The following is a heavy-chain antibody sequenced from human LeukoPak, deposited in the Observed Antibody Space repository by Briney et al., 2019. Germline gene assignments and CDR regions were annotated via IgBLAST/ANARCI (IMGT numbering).Heavy chain of an antibody. V-gene: IGHV3-53*01. CDR1: GFTVSSNY. J-gene: IGHJ6*03. D-gene: IGHD3-22*01. Sequence: GGSLRLSCAASGFTVSSNYMRWGRQAPGKGLEWVSVIYSGGSTYYADSVKGRFTISRDNSKNTLYLQMNSLRAEDTAVYYCAREGYYYDSSGYKPDPYYYIDVWGKGTTVTVSS. CDR2: IYSGGST. CDR3: AREGYYYDSSGYKPDPYYYIDV.